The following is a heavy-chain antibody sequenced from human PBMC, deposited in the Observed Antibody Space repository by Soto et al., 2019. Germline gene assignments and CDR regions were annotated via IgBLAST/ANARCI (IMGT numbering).Heavy chain of an antibody. CDR2: TYYRSKWYN. J-gene: IGHJ3*02. CDR1: GDSFSSDIAA. Sequence: PSQTLSLTCAISGDSFSSDIAAWNWIRQSPSRGLEWLGRTYYRSKWYNDYAVSVKSRITINPDTSKNQFSLQLNSVTPEDTAVYYCARGIVVVPVADSFDIWGQGTMVTVS. CDR3: ARGIVVVPVADSFDI. V-gene: IGHV6-1*01. D-gene: IGHD2-2*01.